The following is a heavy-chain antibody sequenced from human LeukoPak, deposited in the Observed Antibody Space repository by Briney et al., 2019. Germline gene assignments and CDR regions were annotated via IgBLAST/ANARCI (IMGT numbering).Heavy chain of an antibody. CDR2: INPNSGGT. J-gene: IGHJ4*02. V-gene: IGHV1-2*02. D-gene: IGHD1-26*01. CDR3: AGRPYSGSLYFDY. CDR1: GYTFTGYY. Sequence: GASVKVSCKASGYTFTGYYMHWVRQAPGQGLEWMGWINPNSGGTNYAQKFQGRVTMTRDTSISTAYMELSRLRSDDTAVYYCAGRPYSGSLYFDYWGQGTLVTVSS.